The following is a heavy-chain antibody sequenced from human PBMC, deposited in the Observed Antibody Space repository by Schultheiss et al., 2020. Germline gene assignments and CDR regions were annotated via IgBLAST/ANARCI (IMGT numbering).Heavy chain of an antibody. D-gene: IGHD3-3*01. CDR1: GGSISSGIYS. CDR3: ARGAWGGYYPWYYGMDV. CDR2: IYHSGST. Sequence: SQTLSLTCGVSGGSISSGIYSWNWIRQPPGRGLEWIGYIYHSGSTYYNLSLKSRVTISLDTSKNQFSLKLSSVTAADTAVYYCARGAWGGYYPWYYGMDVWGQGTTVTVSS. J-gene: IGHJ6*02. V-gene: IGHV4-30-2*01.